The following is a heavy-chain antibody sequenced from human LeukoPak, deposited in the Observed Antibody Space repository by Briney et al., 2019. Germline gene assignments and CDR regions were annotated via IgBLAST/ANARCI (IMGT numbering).Heavy chain of an antibody. J-gene: IGHJ4*02. CDR2: VNVDESYT. V-gene: IGHV3-74*03. Sequence: GGSLRLSCAASGFTFSTYWMHWVRQAPGKGLVWGSHVNVDESYTKYADSVKGRFTISRDNAKNTLYLQMSSLRAEDTAVYYCARGGAYSNDLFDYWGQGTLVTVSS. D-gene: IGHD4-11*01. CDR3: ARGGAYSNDLFDY. CDR1: GFTFSTYW.